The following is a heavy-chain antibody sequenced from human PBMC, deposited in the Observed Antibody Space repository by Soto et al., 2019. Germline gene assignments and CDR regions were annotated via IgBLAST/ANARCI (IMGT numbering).Heavy chain of an antibody. D-gene: IGHD3-16*01. CDR3: ARGGTGSGYYYAMDV. CDR2: IDSDGSST. J-gene: IGHJ6*02. V-gene: IGHV3-74*01. CDR1: GFTISSYW. Sequence: GGSLRLSCAASGFTISSYWMHWVRQAPGKGLVWVSRIDSDGSSTHYADSVKGRFTISRDNAKNTLYLQVNSLRAEDTAVYYCARGGTGSGYYYAMDVWGQGTTVTVSS.